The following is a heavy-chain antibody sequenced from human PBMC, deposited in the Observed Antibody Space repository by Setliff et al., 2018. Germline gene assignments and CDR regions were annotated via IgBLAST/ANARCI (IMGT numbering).Heavy chain of an antibody. J-gene: IGHJ6*03. Sequence: ASVKVSCKAAGYTFTTYAISWMRQAPGQGLEYMGWNNTNTGNPSYAQGFTGRFVFSLDTSVSTAYLQISSLKAEHTAVYYCASASRFGTIRYRGDYYMYVLGKGPTVTVSS. D-gene: IGHD3-10*01. CDR1: GYTFTTYA. CDR3: ASASRFGTIRYRGDYYMYV. V-gene: IGHV7-4-1*02. CDR2: NNTNTGNP.